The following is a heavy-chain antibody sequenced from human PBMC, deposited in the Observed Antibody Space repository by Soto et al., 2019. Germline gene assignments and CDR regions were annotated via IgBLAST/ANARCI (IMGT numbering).Heavy chain of an antibody. J-gene: IGHJ4*02. V-gene: IGHV2-70*01. CDR3: ARIRTYCSGISCYPYYFDY. CDR1: GFSLSTSGVC. CDR2: IDWDDDK. Sequence: SGPTLVNPTQTLTLTCTFSGFSLSTSGVCVSWIRQPPGMALEWLALIDWDDDKYYSTSLKTRLTISKDTSKNQVVLTMTNMDPVDTATYYCARIRTYCSGISCYPYYFDYWGQGTLVTVSS. D-gene: IGHD2-15*01.